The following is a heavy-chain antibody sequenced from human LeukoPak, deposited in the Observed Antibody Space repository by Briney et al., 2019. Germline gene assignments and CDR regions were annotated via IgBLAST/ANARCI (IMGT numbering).Heavy chain of an antibody. CDR1: GCSISSYY. J-gene: IGHJ4*02. Sequence: SETLSLTCTVSGCSISSYYWSWIRQPPGKGLEWIGYIYYSGSTNYNPSLKSRVTISVDTSKNQFSLKLSSVTAADTAVYYCASATGTEDYWGQGTLVTVSS. D-gene: IGHD1-1*01. V-gene: IGHV4-59*01. CDR2: IYYSGST. CDR3: ASATGTEDY.